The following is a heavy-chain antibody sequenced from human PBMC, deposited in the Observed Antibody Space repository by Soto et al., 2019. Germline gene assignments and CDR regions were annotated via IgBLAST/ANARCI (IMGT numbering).Heavy chain of an antibody. J-gene: IGHJ6*02. CDR1: GFRVSDNY. CDR3: ARSTGRRHALGYYFGLDV. V-gene: IGHV3-11*06. Sequence: QVQLEASGGGLVEPGGSLRLSCAASGFRVSDNYMTWIRQAPGTGLEWVSYISSSGGYTNYADSVTGRFTISEDNAKNSLSLQMDSLRGEDTAVYFGARSTGRRHALGYYFGLDVWGQGTTVTVSS. CDR2: ISSSGGYT. D-gene: IGHD2-2*01.